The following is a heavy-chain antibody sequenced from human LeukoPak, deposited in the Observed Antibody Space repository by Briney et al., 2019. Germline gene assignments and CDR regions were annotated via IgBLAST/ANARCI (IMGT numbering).Heavy chain of an antibody. Sequence: PSETLSLTCTVSGGSISSGSYYWSWIRQPAGKGLEWIGRIYTSGSTNYNPSLKSRVTISVDTSKNQFSLKLSSVTAADAAVYYCARDTEVGATIYYFDYWGQGTLVTVSS. V-gene: IGHV4-61*02. J-gene: IGHJ4*02. CDR2: IYTSGST. CDR1: GGSISSGSYY. D-gene: IGHD1-26*01. CDR3: ARDTEVGATIYYFDY.